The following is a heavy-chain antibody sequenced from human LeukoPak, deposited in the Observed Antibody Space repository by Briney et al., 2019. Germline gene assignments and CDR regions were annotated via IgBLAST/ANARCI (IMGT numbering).Heavy chain of an antibody. J-gene: IGHJ6*03. CDR3: EKDRRARDYYYMDV. V-gene: IGHV3-9*03. CDR1: GFTFDDYA. CDR2: ISWNSGSI. D-gene: IGHD6-6*01. Sequence: GGSLRLSCAASGFTFDDYAMHWVRQAPGKGLEWVSGISWNSGSIGYADSVKGRFTISRDNAKNSLYLQMNSLRVEDMALYYCEKDRRARDYYYMDVWGKGTTVTVSS.